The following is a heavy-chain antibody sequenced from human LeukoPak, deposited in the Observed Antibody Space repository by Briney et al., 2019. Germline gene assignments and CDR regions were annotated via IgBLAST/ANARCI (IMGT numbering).Heavy chain of an antibody. CDR2: ISGSGGST. CDR1: GFTFSSSA. Sequence: PGGSLRLSCAASGFTFSSSAMSWVRQAPGKGLEWVSSISGSGGSTYYADSVKGRFTISRDNSKNTLYLQMNSLRAEDTAVYYCARRAIIQGTSALDFWGQGTVVIVSS. D-gene: IGHD3-3*01. CDR3: ARRAIIQGTSALDF. V-gene: IGHV3-23*01. J-gene: IGHJ4*02.